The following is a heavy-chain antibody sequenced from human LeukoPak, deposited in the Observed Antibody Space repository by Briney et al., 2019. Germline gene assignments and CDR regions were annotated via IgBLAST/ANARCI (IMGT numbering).Heavy chain of an antibody. CDR2: ISWNSGSI. Sequence: GGSLRLSCAASGFTFSSYWMHWVRQAPGKGLEWVSGISWNSGSIGYADSVKGRFTISRDNAKNSLYLQMNSLRAEDTAVYYCARDQGAVAPDYWGQGTLVTVSS. CDR3: ARDQGAVAPDY. V-gene: IGHV3-74*01. J-gene: IGHJ4*02. D-gene: IGHD6-19*01. CDR1: GFTFSSYW.